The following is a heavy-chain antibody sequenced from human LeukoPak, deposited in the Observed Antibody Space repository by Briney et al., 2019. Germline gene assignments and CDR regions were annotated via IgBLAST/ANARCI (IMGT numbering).Heavy chain of an antibody. CDR1: GDSISSGSFY. CDR3: ARERTGGGGADF. J-gene: IGHJ4*02. D-gene: IGHD3-16*01. CDR2: VPSSGPT. V-gene: IGHV4-61*10. Sequence: SETLSLTCTVSGDSISSGSFYWSWIRQAAGKGLEWIGRVPSSGPTTYNPSLKSRLTIAITKSKNPFYLKWTTVAAADTAVYYCARERTGGGGADFWGQGTLVTVSS.